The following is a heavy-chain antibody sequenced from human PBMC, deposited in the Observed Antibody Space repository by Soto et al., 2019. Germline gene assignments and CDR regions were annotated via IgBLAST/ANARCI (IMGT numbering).Heavy chain of an antibody. CDR1: GYTFTSYG. V-gene: IGHV1-18*01. CDR2: ISAYNGNT. D-gene: IGHD3-3*01. Sequence: ASAKVSCKASGYTFTSYGISWVRQAPGQGLGWMGWISAYNGNTNYAQKLQGRVTMTTDTSTSTAYMELRSLRSDDTAVYYCARADFYYDFWSGYYPPNYYYYYMVGWGKGTTVTVSS. J-gene: IGHJ6*03. CDR3: ARADFYYDFWSGYYPPNYYYYYMVG.